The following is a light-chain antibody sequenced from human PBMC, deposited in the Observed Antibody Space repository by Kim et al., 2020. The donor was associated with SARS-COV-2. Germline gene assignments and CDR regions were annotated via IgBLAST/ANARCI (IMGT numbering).Light chain of an antibody. J-gene: IGKJ4*01. CDR1: QSLLFRSTHKNP. V-gene: IGKV4-1*01. Sequence: APINCKSTQSLLFRSTHKNPLAWYQQKPGQPPKLLIYWASTRQSGVPDRFSGSGSGSDFTLTISSLQAEDVAVYYCQQYYSPPLTFGGGTKVDIK. CDR3: QQYYSPPLT. CDR2: WAS.